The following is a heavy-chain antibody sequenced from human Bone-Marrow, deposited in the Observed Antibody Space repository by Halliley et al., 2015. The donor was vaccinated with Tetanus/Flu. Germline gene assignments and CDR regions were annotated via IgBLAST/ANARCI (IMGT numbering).Heavy chain of an antibody. CDR3: VRDEVIGNHY. Sequence: GLEWVANKNQDGNEGYYVDSVKGRFTISRDSAQNSLFLQMNSLRVEDTAVYYCVRDEVIGNHYWGQGNLVTVSS. D-gene: IGHD3-16*02. V-gene: IGHV3-7*03. J-gene: IGHJ4*02. CDR2: KNQDGNEG.